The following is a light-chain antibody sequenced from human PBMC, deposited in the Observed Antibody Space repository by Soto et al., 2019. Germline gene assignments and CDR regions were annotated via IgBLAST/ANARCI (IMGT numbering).Light chain of an antibody. V-gene: IGLV2-14*01. J-gene: IGLJ2*01. CDR3: TSYTSSSTRVV. CDR1: SSDVGAYNY. CDR2: DVS. Sequence: QSVLTQPASVSGSPGQSITISCTGTSSDVGAYNYVSWYQQYPGKAPKLMIYDVSNRPSGVSNRFSGSKSGNTASLTISGLQAEDEADYYCTSYTSSSTRVVFGTGTKVTVL.